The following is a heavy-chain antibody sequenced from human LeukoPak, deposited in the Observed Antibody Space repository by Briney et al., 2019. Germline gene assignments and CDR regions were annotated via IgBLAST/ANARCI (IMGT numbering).Heavy chain of an antibody. J-gene: IGHJ4*02. Sequence: GASVKVSCKASGYTFTIYGISWVRQAPGQGLEWMGWISAYNGNTNYAQKLQGRVTMTTDTSTSTAYMELRSLRSADTAVYYCARDRASIVGATKTFDYWGQGTLVTVSS. CDR2: ISAYNGNT. CDR3: ARDRASIVGATKTFDY. V-gene: IGHV1-18*01. D-gene: IGHD1-26*01. CDR1: GYTFTIYG.